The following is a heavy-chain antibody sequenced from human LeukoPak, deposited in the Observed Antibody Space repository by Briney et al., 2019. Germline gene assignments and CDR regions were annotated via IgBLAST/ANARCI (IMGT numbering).Heavy chain of an antibody. D-gene: IGHD3-16*02. J-gene: IGHJ3*02. CDR3: ARERIMITFGGVIPTPDAFDI. CDR2: MNPNSGNT. V-gene: IGHV1-8*01. Sequence: ASVKVSCKASGYTFTSYDINWVRQATGQGLEWMGWMNPNSGNTGYAQKFQGRVTITADESTSTAYMELSSLRSEDTAVYYRARERIMITFGGVIPTPDAFDIWGQGTMVTVSS. CDR1: GYTFTSYD.